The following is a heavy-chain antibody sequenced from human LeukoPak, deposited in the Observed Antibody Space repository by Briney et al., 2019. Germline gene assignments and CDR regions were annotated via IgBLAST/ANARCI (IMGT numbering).Heavy chain of an antibody. CDR2: INHSGST. CDR3: ARGGGRITMVRGVIGY. CDR1: GGSFSGYY. D-gene: IGHD3-10*01. J-gene: IGHJ4*02. V-gene: IGHV4-34*01. Sequence: SETLSLTCAVYGGSFSGYYWSWIRQPPGKGLEWMGEINHSGSTNYNPSLKSRVTISVDTSKNQFSLKLSSVTAADTAVYYCARGGGRITMVRGVIGYWGQGTLVTVSP.